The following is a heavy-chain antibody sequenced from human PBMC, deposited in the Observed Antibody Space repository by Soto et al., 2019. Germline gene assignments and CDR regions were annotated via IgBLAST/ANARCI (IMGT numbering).Heavy chain of an antibody. V-gene: IGHV4-31*03. CDR3: ARDVVVGGYYYGMDV. Sequence: PSETLSLTCTVSGGSISSGGYYWSWIRQHPGKGLEWIGYIYYSGSTYYNPSLKSRVTISVDTSKNQFSLKLSSVTAADTAVYYCARDVVVGGYYYGMDVWGQGTTVTVS. D-gene: IGHD2-15*01. J-gene: IGHJ6*02. CDR1: GGSISSGGYY. CDR2: IYYSGST.